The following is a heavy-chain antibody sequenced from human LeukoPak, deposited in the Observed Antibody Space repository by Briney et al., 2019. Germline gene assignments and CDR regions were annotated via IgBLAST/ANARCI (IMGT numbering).Heavy chain of an antibody. D-gene: IGHD3-3*01. J-gene: IGHJ4*02. CDR1: GASVSSHY. CDR3: ARLSTYYDFWSPLDY. CDR2: VSYSGGT. Sequence: SETLSLTCTVSGASVSSHYWSWIRQPPGKGLDWVGYVSYSGGTNYHPSLKSRVTISLDTSKGQFSLRLNSVTAADTAVYYCARLSTYYDFWSPLDYWGQGTLVTVSS. V-gene: IGHV4-59*02.